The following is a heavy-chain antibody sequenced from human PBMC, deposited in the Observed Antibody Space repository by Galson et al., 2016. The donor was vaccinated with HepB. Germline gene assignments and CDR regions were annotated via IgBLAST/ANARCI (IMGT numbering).Heavy chain of an antibody. J-gene: IGHJ5*02. Sequence: QSGAEVKKPAESLRISCRTSGYRFTNYWIAWVRQMPEEGLEWMGIIYGGDSDTTYSPSFQGQVTISADKSINTAYLQLNSLKASDTAVYYCTAFYWQHLVPGSWGQGTLVAVSS. CDR2: IYGGDSDT. D-gene: IGHD6-13*01. CDR3: TAFYWQHLVPGS. V-gene: IGHV5-51*01. CDR1: GYRFTNYW.